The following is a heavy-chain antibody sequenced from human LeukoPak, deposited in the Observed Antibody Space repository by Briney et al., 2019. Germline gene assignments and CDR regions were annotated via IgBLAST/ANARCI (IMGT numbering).Heavy chain of an antibody. J-gene: IGHJ6*02. CDR1: GFTFISYS. V-gene: IGHV3-48*02. D-gene: IGHD3-10*01. CDR3: ARVIAVVRGGGLSYYYAMDV. Sequence: HSGGSLRLSCAASGFTFISYSMTWVRQAPGKGLEWVSYINSGSSTMYYADSVKGRSTISRDNGKTSLYLQMNSLRDEDTAVYYCARVIAVVRGGGLSYYYAMDVWGQGTTVTVSS. CDR2: INSGSSTM.